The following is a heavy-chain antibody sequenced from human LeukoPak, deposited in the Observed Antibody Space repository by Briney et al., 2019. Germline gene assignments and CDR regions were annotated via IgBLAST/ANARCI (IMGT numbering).Heavy chain of an antibody. J-gene: IGHJ4*02. Sequence: ASVKVSCKASEYTFTGYYMHWVRQAPGQGLEWMGWINPNSGATDYAQNSQGRVTLTRDTSISTAYMELSRLRSDDTAVYYCASGYRFGNWGQGTLVTVSS. CDR2: INPNSGAT. CDR3: ASGYRFGN. D-gene: IGHD5-18*01. V-gene: IGHV1-2*02. CDR1: EYTFTGYY.